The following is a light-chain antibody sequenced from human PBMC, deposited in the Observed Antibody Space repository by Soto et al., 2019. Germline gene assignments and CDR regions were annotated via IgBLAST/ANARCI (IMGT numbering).Light chain of an antibody. J-gene: IGKJ1*01. Sequence: EIVFTQSPGTLSLSPGERATLSCRASQSVSSSYLAWYQQKPGQAPRLLIYGASSRATGIPDRFSGSGSGTDFTVTISRLEPEDFALYYCQQYGSSRWTFGQGTKVEIK. CDR3: QQYGSSRWT. V-gene: IGKV3-20*01. CDR2: GAS. CDR1: QSVSSSY.